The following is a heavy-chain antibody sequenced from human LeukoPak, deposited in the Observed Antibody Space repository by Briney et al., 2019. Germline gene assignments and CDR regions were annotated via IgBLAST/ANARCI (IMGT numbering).Heavy chain of an antibody. J-gene: IGHJ4*02. V-gene: IGHV3-15*01. CDR2: IKSKADGGIS. CDR1: GFTVSSKY. CDR3: TTTYHYDSSPGSFDY. D-gene: IGHD3-22*01. Sequence: GGSLRLSCAASGFTVSSKYMSWVRQAPGKGLEWVGRIKSKADGGISDYAEPVKGRFTFSRDDSKNTLYLLMNSLKTEDTAVYYCTTTYHYDSSPGSFDYWGQGTLVTVSS.